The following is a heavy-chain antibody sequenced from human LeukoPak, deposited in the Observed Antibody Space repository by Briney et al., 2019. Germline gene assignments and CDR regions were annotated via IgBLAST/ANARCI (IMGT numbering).Heavy chain of an antibody. CDR2: IIPILGIA. V-gene: IGHV1-69*04. Sequence: ASVKVSCKASGGTFSSYAISWVRQAPGQGLEWMGRIIPILGIANYAQKFQGRVTITADKSTSTAYMELSSLRSEDTAVYYCARGNVGATTPFDYWGQGTLVTVSS. CDR1: GGTFSSYA. J-gene: IGHJ4*02. CDR3: ARGNVGATTPFDY. D-gene: IGHD1-26*01.